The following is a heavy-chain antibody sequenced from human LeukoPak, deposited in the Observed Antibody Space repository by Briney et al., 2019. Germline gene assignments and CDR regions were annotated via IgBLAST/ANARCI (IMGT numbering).Heavy chain of an antibody. D-gene: IGHD3-22*01. J-gene: IGHJ2*01. CDR1: GYTFTNYY. CDR2: INPSGGST. Sequence: ASVKVSCKASGYTFTNYYMHWVRQAPGQGLEWMGIINPSGGSTSYAQKFQGRVTMTRDTSTSTVYMELSSLRSEDTAVYYCARDGYYDSSGYYANLYWYFDLWGRGTLVTVSS. V-gene: IGHV1-46*01. CDR3: ARDGYYDSSGYYANLYWYFDL.